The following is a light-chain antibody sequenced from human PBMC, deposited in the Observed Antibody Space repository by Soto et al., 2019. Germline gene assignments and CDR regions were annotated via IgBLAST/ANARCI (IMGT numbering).Light chain of an antibody. CDR2: GAS. V-gene: IGKV3-20*01. CDR1: QSVRSNF. CDR3: QRYDSFRT. Sequence: EIVLTQSPGTLSLSPGERATLSCRASQSVRSNFLAWYQQKPCQAPRLLIYGASNRATGIPDRFSGSGSGTDFTLTITRLEPEDFAMYYCQRYDSFRTFGQGTKVEI. J-gene: IGKJ1*01.